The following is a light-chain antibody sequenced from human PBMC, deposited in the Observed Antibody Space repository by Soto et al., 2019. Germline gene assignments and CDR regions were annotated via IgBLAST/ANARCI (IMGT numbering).Light chain of an antibody. V-gene: IGLV2-14*01. Sequence: QSVLTQPASVSGSPGQTITISCAGTKFDIGRYDYVSWYRQHPGEAPKLIIFEVNNRPSGVSNRFSGSKSGNTASLTIFGLQVEDEALYFCISYTSASALGIFGGGTQLTVL. CDR3: ISYTSASALGI. CDR1: KFDIGRYDY. CDR2: EVN. J-gene: IGLJ2*01.